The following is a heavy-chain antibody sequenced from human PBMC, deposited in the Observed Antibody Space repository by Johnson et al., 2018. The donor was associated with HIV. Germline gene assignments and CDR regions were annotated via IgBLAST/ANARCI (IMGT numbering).Heavy chain of an antibody. CDR1: GFTFDDYG. D-gene: IGHD3-22*01. Sequence: VQLVESGGGVARPGGSLRLSCAASGFTFDDYGMSWVRQTPGKGLEWVSGINWNGGSTGSADSVQGRFTISRDNAKNSLYLQMKSLRAEDTAVYYCAKIRITMIVVVEGVDAFDIWGQGTMVTVSS. CDR2: INWNGGST. V-gene: IGHV3-20*04. J-gene: IGHJ3*02. CDR3: AKIRITMIVVVEGVDAFDI.